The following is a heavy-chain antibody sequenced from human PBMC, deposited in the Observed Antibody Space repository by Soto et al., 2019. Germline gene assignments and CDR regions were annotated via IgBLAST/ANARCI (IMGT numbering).Heavy chain of an antibody. J-gene: IGHJ6*02. Sequence: VASVKVSCKASGGTFSSYAISWVRQAPGQGLEWMGGIIPIFGTANYAQKFQGRATITADESTSTAYMELSSLRSEDTAVYYCARGRWIAARFAYYYGMDVWGQGTTVTVSS. D-gene: IGHD6-6*01. CDR1: GGTFSSYA. CDR2: IIPIFGTA. CDR3: ARGRWIAARFAYYYGMDV. V-gene: IGHV1-69*13.